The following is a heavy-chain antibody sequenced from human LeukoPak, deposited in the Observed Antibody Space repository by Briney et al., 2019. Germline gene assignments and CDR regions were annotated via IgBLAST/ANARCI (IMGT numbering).Heavy chain of an antibody. CDR2: IYWDDDK. Sequence: SGPTPVKPAQTLTLTCTFSGFSLSTTGVGMGWIRQPPGNALEWLAHIYWDDDKRDSPSLKSRLTITKDTSKNQVVLKMTNMDPVDTARYYCADSGAAGNFDYWGQGTLVTVYS. CDR1: GFSLSTTGVG. V-gene: IGHV2-5*02. D-gene: IGHD6-13*01. CDR3: ADSGAAGNFDY. J-gene: IGHJ4*02.